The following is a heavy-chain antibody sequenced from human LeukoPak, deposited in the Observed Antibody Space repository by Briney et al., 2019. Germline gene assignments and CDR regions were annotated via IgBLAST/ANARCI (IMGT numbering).Heavy chain of an antibody. D-gene: IGHD1-26*01. CDR1: RFTVSSNY. V-gene: IGHV3-53*01. Sequence: GGSLRLSCAASRFTVSSNYMSWVRQAPGKGLEWVSVIYSGGSTYYADSVKGRFTISRDNSKNTLYLQMNSLRAEDTAVYYCARDLGSYAPEAFDIWGQGTMVTVSS. CDR2: IYSGGST. J-gene: IGHJ3*02. CDR3: ARDLGSYAPEAFDI.